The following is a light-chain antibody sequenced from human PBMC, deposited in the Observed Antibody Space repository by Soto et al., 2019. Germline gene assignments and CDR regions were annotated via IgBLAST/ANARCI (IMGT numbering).Light chain of an antibody. CDR2: AAS. CDR1: QSISSY. J-gene: IGKJ1*01. Sequence: DIQITQSPASLSWSLVDIVSITCRASQSISSYLNWYQQKPGKAPKLLIYAASSLQSGVPSRFSGSGSGTDFTLTISSLQPEDFATYYCQQSYGTPRTFGQGTKVDI. V-gene: IGKV1-39*01. CDR3: QQSYGTPRT.